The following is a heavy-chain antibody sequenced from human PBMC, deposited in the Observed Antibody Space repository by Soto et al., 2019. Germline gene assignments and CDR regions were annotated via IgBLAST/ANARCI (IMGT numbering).Heavy chain of an antibody. J-gene: IGHJ5*02. D-gene: IGHD3-16*01. CDR2: ITAGTGKI. CDR1: GYTLTSYA. Sequence: CHAHGYTLTSYAIPWVRPAPRQGREWMGWITAGTGKIKYSPKFQCRVTITRDTSARTAYMELSRLRSEDTAVYCCAGGMRACYYWFDLWGQGTMVTVSS. CDR3: AGGMRACYYWFDL. V-gene: IGHV1-3*01.